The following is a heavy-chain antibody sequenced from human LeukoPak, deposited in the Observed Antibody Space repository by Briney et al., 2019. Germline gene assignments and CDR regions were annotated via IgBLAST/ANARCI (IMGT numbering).Heavy chain of an antibody. CDR1: GFTFSSYG. CDR3: VGSGSPEYSFDY. D-gene: IGHD3-10*01. J-gene: IGHJ4*02. CDR2: IWYDGSNK. Sequence: PGRSLRLSCAASGFTFSSYGMHWVRQAPGKGLEWVAVIWYDGSNKYYADSVKGRFTISRDDSKNTLYLQMNSLRDEDTAVYYCVGSGSPEYSFDYWGQGTLVTVSS. V-gene: IGHV3-33*01.